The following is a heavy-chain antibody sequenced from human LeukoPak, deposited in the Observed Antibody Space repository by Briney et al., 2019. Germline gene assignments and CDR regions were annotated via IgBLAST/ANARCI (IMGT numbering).Heavy chain of an antibody. J-gene: IGHJ3*02. CDR2: IYYSGST. Sequence: PSETLSLTCTVSGGSISSYYWNRIRQPPGKGLEWIGYIYYSGSTNYNPSLKSRVTISVDTSKNQFSLKLSSVPAADTAVYYCAGRLWRRDGYNLSAFDIWGQGTMVTVSS. V-gene: IGHV4-59*01. CDR1: GGSISSYY. CDR3: AGRLWRRDGYNLSAFDI. D-gene: IGHD5-24*01.